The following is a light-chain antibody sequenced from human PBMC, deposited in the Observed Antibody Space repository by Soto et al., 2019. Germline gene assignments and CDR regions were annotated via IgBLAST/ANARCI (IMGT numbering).Light chain of an antibody. Sequence: QSALTQPASVSGSPGQSITISCTGTSSDVGGYNYVSWYQQHPGKAPKLMIYDVSNRPSGVSNRFSGSKSGNTASLTISGLQAEGEADYYCSSYTSSSTPLSFVTGTKLTVL. CDR3: SSYTSSSTPLS. CDR2: DVS. J-gene: IGLJ1*01. V-gene: IGLV2-14*01. CDR1: SSDVGGYNY.